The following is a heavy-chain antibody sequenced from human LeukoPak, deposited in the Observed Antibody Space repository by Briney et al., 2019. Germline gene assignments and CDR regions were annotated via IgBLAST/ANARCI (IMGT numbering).Heavy chain of an antibody. CDR1: GFTFSSYA. CDR2: ISGSGGST. V-gene: IGHV3-23*01. CDR3: AKDLVRDSYDILTGYYTVPTN. D-gene: IGHD3-9*01. Sequence: GGSLRLSCAASGFTFSSYAMSWVRQAPGKGLEWVSAISGSGGSTYYADSVKGRFTISRDDSKDTLYLQMNSLRAEDTAVYYCAKDLVRDSYDILTGYYTVPTNWGQGTLVTVSS. J-gene: IGHJ4*02.